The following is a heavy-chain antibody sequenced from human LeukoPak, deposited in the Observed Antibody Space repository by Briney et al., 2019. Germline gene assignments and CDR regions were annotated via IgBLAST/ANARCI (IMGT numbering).Heavy chain of an antibody. CDR3: TRGVYDYGDSALYPFDY. Sequence: SETLSLTCTVSGGSISSSSYYWGWIRQPPGKGLEWIGSIYYSGSIHYNPDLKSQVTISVDTSQNQFTLTLSSVTGADTAVYYCTRGVYDYGDSALYPFDYWGQGTLVTVSS. D-gene: IGHD4-17*01. J-gene: IGHJ4*02. CDR1: GGSISSSSYY. CDR2: IYYSGSI. V-gene: IGHV4-39*06.